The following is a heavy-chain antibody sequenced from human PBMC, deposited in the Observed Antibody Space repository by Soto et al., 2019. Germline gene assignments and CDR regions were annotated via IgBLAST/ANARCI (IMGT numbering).Heavy chain of an antibody. Sequence: QVQLVESGGGVVQPGRSLRLSCAASGFTFSSYGMHWVRQAPGKGLEWVAVIWYDGSNKYYADSVKGRFTISRDNSKNTLYLQMNSLRAEDTAVYYCARDTGPQYYDCWSGYPNWFDPWGQGTLVTVSS. V-gene: IGHV3-33*01. CDR1: GFTFSSYG. CDR3: ARDTGPQYYDCWSGYPNWFDP. J-gene: IGHJ5*02. D-gene: IGHD3-3*01. CDR2: IWYDGSNK.